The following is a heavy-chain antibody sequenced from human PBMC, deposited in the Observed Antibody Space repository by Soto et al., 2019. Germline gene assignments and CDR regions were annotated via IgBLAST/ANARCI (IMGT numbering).Heavy chain of an antibody. CDR3: ARAQFYSGSGNYNNLMFDA. CDR2: MYHSGTF. CDR1: GGSIGGVGYS. Sequence: ASETLCLTCAVSGGSIGGVGYSWSWIRQPPGGGLEWIGYMYHSGTFLKSPSLKTRLTMSLDMSKNQFSLTLNSMTAADTAVYYCARAQFYSGSGNYNNLMFDAWGQGIQVTVS. D-gene: IGHD3-10*01. J-gene: IGHJ5*02. V-gene: IGHV4-30-2*01.